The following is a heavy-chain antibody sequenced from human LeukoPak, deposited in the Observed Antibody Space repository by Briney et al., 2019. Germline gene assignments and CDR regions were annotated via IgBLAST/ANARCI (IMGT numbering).Heavy chain of an antibody. J-gene: IGHJ4*02. CDR2: ISYDGSNK. CDR1: GFTFSSYA. CDR3: ARDKGRWLRYFDY. V-gene: IGHV3-30*01. Sequence: PGRSLRLSCAASGFTFSSYAMHWVRQAPGKGLEWVAVISYDGSNKYYADSVKGRFTISRDNSKNTLYLQMNSLRAGDTAVYYCARDKGRWLRYFDYWGQGTLATVSS. D-gene: IGHD5-12*01.